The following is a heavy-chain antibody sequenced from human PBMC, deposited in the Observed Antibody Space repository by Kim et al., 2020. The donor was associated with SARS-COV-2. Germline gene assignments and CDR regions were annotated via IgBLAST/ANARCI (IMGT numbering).Heavy chain of an antibody. Sequence: TPSLKSRDTISVDTSKNQCSLKLSSVTAADTAVYYCARGKLAPYSSGFDYWGQGTLVTVSS. V-gene: IGHV4-34*01. J-gene: IGHJ4*02. CDR3: ARGKLAPYSSGFDY. D-gene: IGHD6-19*01.